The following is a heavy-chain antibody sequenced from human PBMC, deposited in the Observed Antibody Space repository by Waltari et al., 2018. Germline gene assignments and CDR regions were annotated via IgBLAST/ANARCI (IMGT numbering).Heavy chain of an antibody. Sequence: QVQLVQSGAEVKKPGSSVKVSCKASGGTFSSYAISWVPQAPGQGLEWMGWIIPIFGTANYSQKFQGRVTITADESTSTAYMELSSLRSEDTAVYYCAGPPGYCSSTSCFDAFDIWGQGTMVTVSS. D-gene: IGHD2-2*01. V-gene: IGHV1-69*12. J-gene: IGHJ3*02. CDR1: GGTFSSYA. CDR3: AGPPGYCSSTSCFDAFDI. CDR2: IIPIFGTA.